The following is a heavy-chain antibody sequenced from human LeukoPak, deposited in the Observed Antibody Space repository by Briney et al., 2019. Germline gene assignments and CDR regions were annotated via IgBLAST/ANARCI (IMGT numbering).Heavy chain of an antibody. CDR3: ASLRAAPLQYYFDY. J-gene: IGHJ4*02. CDR1: GGSISSYY. CDR2: IYTSGRS. V-gene: IGHV4-4*07. Sequence: PSETLSLTCTVSGGSISSYYWSWIRQPAGKGLEWIGRIYTSGRSNYNPSLKSRVTISVDTSKNQFSLRLSSVTAADTAVYYCASLRAAPLQYYFDYWGQGTLVTVSS. D-gene: IGHD2-15*01.